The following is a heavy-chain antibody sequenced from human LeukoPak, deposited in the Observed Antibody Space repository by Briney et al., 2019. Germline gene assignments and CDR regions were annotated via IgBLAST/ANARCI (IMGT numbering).Heavy chain of an antibody. CDR3: ARDGYTGVFDY. CDR1: GYTFSSYY. CDR2: INPSGGST. D-gene: IGHD5-24*01. Sequence: ASVKVSCKASGYTFSSYYMHWVRQAPGQGLEWMGIINPSGGSTSYAQKFQGRVTMTRDTSTSTVYMELSSLRSEDTAVYYCARDGYTGVFDYWGQGTLVTVSS. J-gene: IGHJ4*02. V-gene: IGHV1-46*01.